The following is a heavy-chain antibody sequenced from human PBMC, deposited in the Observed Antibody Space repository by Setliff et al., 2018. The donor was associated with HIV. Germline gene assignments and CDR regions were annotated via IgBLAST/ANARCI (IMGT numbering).Heavy chain of an antibody. D-gene: IGHD6-13*01. V-gene: IGHV4-39*02. J-gene: IGHJ5*02. CDR1: GVSFGSSDYY. CDR2: FYYSGST. Sequence: PSETLSLTCTVSGVSFGSSDYYRAWIRQPPGKGLEWIGSFYYSGSTYYNPSLKSRVTISVDTSASIAYMELSRLRSEDTGVYYCATDDVAVVGTCDHWGQGTLVTVSS. CDR3: ATDDVAVVGTCDH.